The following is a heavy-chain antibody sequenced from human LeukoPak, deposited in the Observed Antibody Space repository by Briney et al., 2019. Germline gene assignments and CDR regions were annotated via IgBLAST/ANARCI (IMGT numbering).Heavy chain of an antibody. V-gene: IGHV3-74*01. CDR3: ARDFDGPRASDY. CDR2: IKGDGIST. Sequence: PGGSLRLSCAASGSTVCSNYMSWVRHAPGQGLVWVSRIKGDGISTNYADSVKGRFTISRDIAKNTLYLQMNSLRAEDSAVYYCARDFDGPRASDYWGQGISVTVSS. J-gene: IGHJ4*02. CDR1: GSTVCSNY. D-gene: IGHD4-17*01.